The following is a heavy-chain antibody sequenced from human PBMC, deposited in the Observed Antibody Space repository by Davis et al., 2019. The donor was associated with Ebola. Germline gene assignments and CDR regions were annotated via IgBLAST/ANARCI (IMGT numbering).Heavy chain of an antibody. J-gene: IGHJ4*02. V-gene: IGHV3-30*03. CDR1: GSSFHSFW. D-gene: IGHD5-18*01. Sequence: GESLKISCVVSGSSFHSFWMSWVRQAPGKGLEWVAVISYDGSNKYYADSVKGRFTISRDNSKNTLYLQMNSLRAEDTAVYYCARRTAPDYWGQGTLVTVSS. CDR3: ARRTAPDY. CDR2: ISYDGSNK.